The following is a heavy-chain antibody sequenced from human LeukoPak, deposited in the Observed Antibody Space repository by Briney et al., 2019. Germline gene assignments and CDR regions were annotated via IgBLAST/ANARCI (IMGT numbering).Heavy chain of an antibody. V-gene: IGHV1-46*01. CDR3: AASIAADYYYYYMDV. CDR1: GYTFTSYY. D-gene: IGHD6-13*01. CDR2: INPSGGST. Sequence: ASVKVSCTASGYTFTSYYMHWVRQAPGQGLEWMGIINPSGGSTSYAQKFQGRVTITADESTSTAYMELSSLRSEDTAVYYCAASIAADYYYYYMDVWGKGTTVTVSS. J-gene: IGHJ6*03.